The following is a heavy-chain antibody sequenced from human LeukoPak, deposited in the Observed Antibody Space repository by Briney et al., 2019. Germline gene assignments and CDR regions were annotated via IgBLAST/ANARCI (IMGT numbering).Heavy chain of an antibody. CDR3: AREGSGWYPANYYYYGMDV. D-gene: IGHD6-19*01. CDR2: INAGNGNT. Sequence: ASVKVSCKASGYTFTSYAMHWVRQAPGQRLEWMGWINAGNGNTKYSQKFQGRVTITRDTSASTAYMELSSLRSEDTAVYYCAREGSGWYPANYYYYGMDVWGQGTTVTASS. J-gene: IGHJ6*02. V-gene: IGHV1-3*01. CDR1: GYTFTSYA.